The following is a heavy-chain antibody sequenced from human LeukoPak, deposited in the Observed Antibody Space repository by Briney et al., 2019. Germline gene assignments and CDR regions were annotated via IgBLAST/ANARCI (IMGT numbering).Heavy chain of an antibody. V-gene: IGHV3-66*01. CDR3: ARGPDCGGDCHLDY. CDR1: GFTVSSNY. J-gene: IGHJ4*02. Sequence: GGSLRLPCAASGFTVSSNYMSWVRQAPGKGLEWVSVIYSGGSTYYADSVKGRFTISRDNSKNTLYLQMNSLRAEDTAVYYCARGPDCGGDCHLDYWGQGTLVTVSS. CDR2: IYSGGST. D-gene: IGHD2-21*02.